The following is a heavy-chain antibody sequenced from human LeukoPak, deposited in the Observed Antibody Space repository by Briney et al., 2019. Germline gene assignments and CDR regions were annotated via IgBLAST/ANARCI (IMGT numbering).Heavy chain of an antibody. CDR2: INPNSGGT. J-gene: IGHJ4*02. V-gene: IGHV1-2*02. Sequence: ASVKVTCKASGYTFTGYYMHWVRQAPGQGLEWMGGINPNSGGTNYAQKFQGRVTMTRGTSISTAYMELSRLRSDDTAVYYCARARGIAVAGVYYFDYWGQGTLVTVSS. D-gene: IGHD6-19*01. CDR1: GYTFTGYY. CDR3: ARARGIAVAGVYYFDY.